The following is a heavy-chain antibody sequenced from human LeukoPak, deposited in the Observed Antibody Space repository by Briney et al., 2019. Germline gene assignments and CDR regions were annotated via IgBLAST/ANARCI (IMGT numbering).Heavy chain of an antibody. CDR1: GGSISSYY. CDR2: IYYSGGA. CDR3: ASQSLSYSSFDY. J-gene: IGHJ4*02. V-gene: IGHV4-59*01. D-gene: IGHD5-18*01. Sequence: SETLSLTCTVSGGSISSYYWRCIRHPPGQGLEWIGYIYYSGGATYNPPLKSQVPISVDTATKQFSLKLSCVTAVDTAVYYCASQSLSYSSFDYWGQGTLVSVSS.